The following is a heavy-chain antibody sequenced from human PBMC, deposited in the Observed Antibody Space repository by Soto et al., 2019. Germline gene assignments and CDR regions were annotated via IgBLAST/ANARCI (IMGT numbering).Heavy chain of an antibody. D-gene: IGHD2-2*01. CDR3: ARDLGYCSSTSCYASYYYGMDV. J-gene: IGHJ6*02. Sequence: SETLSLTCTVSGVSISSYYWIWLRRPPGKGLEWIGYIYYSGSTNYNPSLKSRVTISVDTSKNQFSLKLSSVTAADTAVYYCARDLGYCSSTSCYASYYYGMDVWGQGTTVTVSS. CDR2: IYYSGST. V-gene: IGHV4-59*01. CDR1: GVSISSYY.